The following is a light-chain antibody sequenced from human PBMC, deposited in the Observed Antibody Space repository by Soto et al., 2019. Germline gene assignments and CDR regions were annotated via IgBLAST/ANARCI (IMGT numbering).Light chain of an antibody. CDR2: DAS. Sequence: EIVMTQSPATLSVSPGESASPSRRASQSVGSNLAWYQQKPGQAPRLLIFDASTRAIDIPVRFSGSGSGTEFILTISSLQSEDFGVYYCQQHDNRPPWTFGQGTKVDIK. J-gene: IGKJ1*01. CDR3: QQHDNRPPWT. CDR1: QSVGSN. V-gene: IGKV3-15*01.